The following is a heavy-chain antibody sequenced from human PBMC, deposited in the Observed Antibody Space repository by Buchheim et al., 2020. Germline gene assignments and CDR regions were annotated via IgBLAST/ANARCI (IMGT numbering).Heavy chain of an antibody. V-gene: IGHV4-4*02. CDR3: ANRIATRAEWFDP. Sequence: QVQLQESGPGLVKPSGTLSLTCVVSVGSICSSNWWSWVRQPPGKGLEWIGEIYHSGTTNYNPSLKSPVTISADKSKKQVSLKLTSVTAADTAVYYCANRIATRAEWFDPWGQGTL. CDR2: IYHSGTT. D-gene: IGHD6-6*01. J-gene: IGHJ5*02. CDR1: VGSICSSNW.